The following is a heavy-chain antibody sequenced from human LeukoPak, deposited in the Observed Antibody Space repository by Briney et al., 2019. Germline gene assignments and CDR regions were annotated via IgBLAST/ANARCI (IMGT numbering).Heavy chain of an antibody. CDR2: INPNSGGT. V-gene: IGHV1-2*02. CDR1: GYTFTGYY. J-gene: IGHJ5*02. CDR3: ARGGYYGSGSYYNPYNWFDP. D-gene: IGHD3-10*01. Sequence: ASVKVSCKASGYTFTGYYMHWVRQAPGQGLEWMGWINPNSGGTNYAQKFQGRVTMTRDTSISTAYMELSRLRSDDTAVYYCARGGYYGSGSYYNPYNWFDPWGQGTLVTVSS.